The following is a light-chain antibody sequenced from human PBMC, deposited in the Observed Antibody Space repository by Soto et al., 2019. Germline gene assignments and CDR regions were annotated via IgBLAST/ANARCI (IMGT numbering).Light chain of an antibody. CDR1: SSNIGAGYD. CDR2: GNT. J-gene: IGLJ1*01. Sequence: QSVLTQPPSMSRAPGQRVTISCTGSSSNIGAGYDVHWYLQLPGTAPKLLIYGNTNRPSGVPDRFSGSKSGSSASLAITGLQAEDEADYYCQSHDSSLHASVFGTGTKLTVL. V-gene: IGLV1-40*01. CDR3: QSHDSSLHASV.